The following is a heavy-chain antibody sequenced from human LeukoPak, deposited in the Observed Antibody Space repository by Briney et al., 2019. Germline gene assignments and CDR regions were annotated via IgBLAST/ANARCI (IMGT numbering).Heavy chain of an antibody. CDR1: GFTFSSYA. V-gene: IGHV3-30*04. CDR3: ARDYGGGGGNSLGQGG. CDR2: ISYDGSNK. D-gene: IGHD4-23*01. J-gene: IGHJ4*02. Sequence: GRSLRLSCAASGFTFSSYAMHWVRQAPGKGLEWVAVISYDGSNKYYADSVKGRFTNSRDNSKNTLYLQMNSLRAEDTAVYYCARDYGGGGGNSLGQGGWGQGTLVTVSS.